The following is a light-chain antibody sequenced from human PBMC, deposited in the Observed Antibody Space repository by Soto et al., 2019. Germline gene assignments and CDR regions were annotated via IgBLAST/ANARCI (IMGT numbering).Light chain of an antibody. V-gene: IGKV3-20*01. CDR2: GAS. Sequence: EIVWTQSPGTLSLSPGERATLSCRASQSVDSSYLAWYHQRPGQAPRLLIYGASSRATGIPDRFSGSGSGTDSTLTISRLEPEDFAVYYCQHFGSSRGTFGQGTKV. CDR3: QHFGSSRGT. J-gene: IGKJ1*01. CDR1: QSVDSSY.